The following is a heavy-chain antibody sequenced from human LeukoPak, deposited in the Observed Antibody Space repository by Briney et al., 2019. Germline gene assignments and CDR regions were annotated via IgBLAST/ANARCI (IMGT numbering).Heavy chain of an antibody. Sequence: PGESLKISCKASGYSFTSYWIGWVRRMPGKGLEWMGIIYPGDSDTRYSPSFQGQVTNSANKSISTAYLQWYSLKASDTAMYYCARPRTLWTHPDIWGQGTLVTVSS. D-gene: IGHD2/OR15-2a*01. V-gene: IGHV5-51*01. CDR1: GYSFTSYW. CDR3: ARPRTLWTHPDI. CDR2: IYPGDSDT. J-gene: IGHJ4*02.